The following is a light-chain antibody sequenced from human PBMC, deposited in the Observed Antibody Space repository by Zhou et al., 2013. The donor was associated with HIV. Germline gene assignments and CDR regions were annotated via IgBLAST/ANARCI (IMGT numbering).Light chain of an antibody. CDR3: RQDYNNPRT. V-gene: IGKV1-39*01. CDR2: AAS. J-gene: IGKJ1*01. Sequence: DIQMTQSPSSLSASVGDRVTITCRASQSISSYLNWYQQKPGKAPKLLIYAASSLQSGVPSRFSGSGSGTDFTLTISSLQPEDFATYYCRQDYNNPRTFGQGTRVEIK. CDR1: QSISSY.